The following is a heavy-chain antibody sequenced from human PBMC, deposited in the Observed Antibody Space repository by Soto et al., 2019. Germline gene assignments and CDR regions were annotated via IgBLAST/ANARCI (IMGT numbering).Heavy chain of an antibody. J-gene: IGHJ4*02. CDR2: ISGSGGTT. CDR3: AKDFDYGDYTIAY. CDR1: GFTFSTYP. V-gene: IGHV3-23*01. D-gene: IGHD4-17*01. Sequence: EVQLLESGGGLVQPGGSLRLSCAASGFTFSTYPMSWVRQAPGKGLEWVSLISGSGGTTSYADSVKGRFTTSRDNSKNTLYLQMHSLRAEDTAVYYCAKDFDYGDYTIAYWGQGTLVTVSS.